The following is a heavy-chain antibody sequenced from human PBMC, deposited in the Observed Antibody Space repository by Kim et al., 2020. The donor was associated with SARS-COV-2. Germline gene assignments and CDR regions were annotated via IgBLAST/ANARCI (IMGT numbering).Heavy chain of an antibody. J-gene: IGHJ6*01. Sequence: ASVKVSCKASGYGFSSYGISWVRQAPGQGLEWMGWISAYNGNTHYAHKLQGRVNMRTDTPMSTAYRELRSLISDDTAVYYWVRPGSGSYYNRHKGRDVW. CDR2: ISAYNGNT. D-gene: IGHD3-10*01. CDR1: GYGFSSYG. V-gene: IGHV1-18*01. CDR3: VRPGSGSYYNRHKGRDV.